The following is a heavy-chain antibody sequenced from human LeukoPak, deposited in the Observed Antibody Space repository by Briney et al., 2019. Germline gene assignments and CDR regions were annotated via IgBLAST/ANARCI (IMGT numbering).Heavy chain of an antibody. Sequence: SETLSLTCTVSGGSISSSSYYWGWIRQPPGKGLEWIGSIYYSGSTYYNPSLKSRVTISVDTSKNQFSLKLSSVTAADTAVYYCARPALPNTAAALPDYWGQGTLVTVSS. V-gene: IGHV4-39*01. D-gene: IGHD6-13*01. J-gene: IGHJ4*02. CDR3: ARPALPNTAAALPDY. CDR1: GGSISSSSYY. CDR2: IYYSGST.